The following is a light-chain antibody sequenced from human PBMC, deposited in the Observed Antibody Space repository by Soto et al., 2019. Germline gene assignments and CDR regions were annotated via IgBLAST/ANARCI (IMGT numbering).Light chain of an antibody. J-gene: IGLJ1*01. CDR1: SSDVGGYNY. Sequence: QSVLTQPPSASGSPGQSVTISCTGTSSDVGGYNYVSWYQQHPGRAPKLMISEVSKRPSGVPDRFSASKSDNTASLTVSGLQAEDEADYYCSSYAGSNNFVFGTGTKVTVL. CDR3: SSYAGSNNFV. V-gene: IGLV2-8*01. CDR2: EVS.